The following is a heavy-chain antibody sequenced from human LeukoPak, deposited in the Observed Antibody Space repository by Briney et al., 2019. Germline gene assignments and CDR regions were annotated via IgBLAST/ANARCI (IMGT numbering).Heavy chain of an antibody. V-gene: IGHV1-69*05. CDR1: GGTFSSYA. CDR2: IIPIFGTA. D-gene: IGHD2-2*01. J-gene: IGHJ6*03. CDR3: ARDSIPLYCSSTSCFYPPYYYYYMDV. Sequence: GSSVKVSCKASGGTFSSYAISWVRQAPGQGLEWMGGIIPIFGTANYAQKFQGSVTITTDESKSTAYMELSSLRSEDTAVYYCARDSIPLYCSSTSCFYPPYYYYYMDVWGKGTTVTVSS.